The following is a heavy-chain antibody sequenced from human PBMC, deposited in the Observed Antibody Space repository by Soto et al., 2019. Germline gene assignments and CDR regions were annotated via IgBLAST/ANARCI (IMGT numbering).Heavy chain of an antibody. CDR3: ARSLVDTSVTYGLDI. CDR1: VASVSSGDYY. J-gene: IGHJ6*02. CDR2: IYYSGNT. D-gene: IGHD5-18*01. V-gene: IGHV4-61*08. Sequence: SETLSLTCTISVASVSSGDYYWSWIRQPPGKGLEWIGYIYYSGNTNYNPSLKSRVIISVDTSKNLFSLTLTSVPAADTGVSNRARSLVDTSVTYGLDIWG.